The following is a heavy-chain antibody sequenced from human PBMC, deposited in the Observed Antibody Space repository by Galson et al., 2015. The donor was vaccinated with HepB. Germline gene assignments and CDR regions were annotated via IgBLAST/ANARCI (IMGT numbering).Heavy chain of an antibody. CDR3: ASGRRDPGSRYGSGRYYYGMDV. V-gene: IGHV3-21*01. J-gene: IGHJ6*02. Sequence: SLRLSCAASGFTFSGYSMNWVRQAPGKGLEWVSSINTRSTYIYYADSMKGRFTISRDNAKRSLYLQMNSLRAEDTAVYYCASGRRDPGSRYGSGRYYYGMDVWGQGTTVTVSS. CDR1: GFTFSGYS. CDR2: INTRSTYI. D-gene: IGHD3-10*01.